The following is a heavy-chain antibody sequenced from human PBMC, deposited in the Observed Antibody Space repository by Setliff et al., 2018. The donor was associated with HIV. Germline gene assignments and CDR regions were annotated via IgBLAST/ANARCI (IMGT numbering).Heavy chain of an antibody. CDR2: IYHSGSA. D-gene: IGHD3-10*01. CDR3: ARGVRGSGTNMVRGLLYDYSFHYMDV. CDR1: AGSFSGYS. J-gene: IGHJ6*03. V-gene: IGHV4-34*01. Sequence: SETLSLTCVVYAGSFSGYSWTWIRQPPGKGLEWIREIYHSGSANRNPSLMGRVTMSVDTAKNQFSLELSSVTAADTAVYFCARGVRGSGTNMVRGLLYDYSFHYMDVWGIGTTVTVSS.